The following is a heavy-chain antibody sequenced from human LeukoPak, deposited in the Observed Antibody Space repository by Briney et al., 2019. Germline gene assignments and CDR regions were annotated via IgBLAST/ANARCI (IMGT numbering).Heavy chain of an antibody. D-gene: IGHD6-13*01. CDR1: GGSISSSSYY. J-gene: IGHJ4*02. V-gene: IGHV4-39*01. Sequence: SETLSLTCTVSGGSISSSSYYWGWIRQSPGQGLEWIGSIYYGGRTYYNPSLKSRVTISVDTSKNQFSLELSSVTAAGTAVYYCARHPSSWYLFDYWGQGTLVTVSS. CDR3: ARHPSSWYLFDY. CDR2: IYYGGRT.